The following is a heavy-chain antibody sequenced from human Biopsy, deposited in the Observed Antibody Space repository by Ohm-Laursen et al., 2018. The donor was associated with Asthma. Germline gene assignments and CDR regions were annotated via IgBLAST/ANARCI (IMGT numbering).Heavy chain of an antibody. D-gene: IGHD5-12*01. Sequence: GSLRLSCTASGSTFSDYDMHWVRQAPGKGLVWVSSISSTSTYIYYADSVKGRFTISRDNAKNSLYLQMNSLRAEDTAVYYCSRDRGESGYDFGRYDYWGQGTLVTVSS. CDR2: ISSTSTYI. J-gene: IGHJ4*02. CDR1: GSTFSDYD. V-gene: IGHV3-21*01. CDR3: SRDRGESGYDFGRYDY.